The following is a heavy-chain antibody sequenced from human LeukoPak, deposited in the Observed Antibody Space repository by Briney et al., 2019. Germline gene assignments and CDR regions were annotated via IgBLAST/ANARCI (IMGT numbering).Heavy chain of an antibody. J-gene: IGHJ4*02. D-gene: IGHD4-17*01. V-gene: IGHV1-69*05. CDR1: GGIFSTYA. CDR3: ARVNGDYGGVLDY. CDR2: IIPVFETG. Sequence: SVKVSCKASGGIFSTYAMMWLRQAPGQGPEWLGGIIPVFETGTYAQKFQGRVSITRDESTDTAYMELRSLRSDDTAVYYCARVNGDYGGVLDYWGQGTLVTVSS.